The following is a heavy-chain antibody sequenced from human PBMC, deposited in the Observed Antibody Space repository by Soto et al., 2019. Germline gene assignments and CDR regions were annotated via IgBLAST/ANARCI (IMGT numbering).Heavy chain of an antibody. V-gene: IGHV1-18*04. Sequence: QLVQSGGEVKKPGASVRVSCKAPGYIFTDYGISWVRQAPGQGLEWMGWVSGYNADTSYAQRFQGSVKMTIDTSTGPAFMELRSLTSDDSALFYCASGLRWRGGWACDDRGPGAVVTVSS. D-gene: IGHD1-26*01. J-gene: IGHJ4*02. CDR1: GYIFTDYG. CDR2: VSGYNADT. CDR3: ASGLRWRGGWACDD.